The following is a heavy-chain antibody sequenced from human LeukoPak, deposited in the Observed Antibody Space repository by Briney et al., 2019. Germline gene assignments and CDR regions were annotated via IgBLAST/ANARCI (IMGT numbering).Heavy chain of an antibody. CDR2: IYTSGST. V-gene: IGHV4-4*07. CDR3: AREGLGGI. D-gene: IGHD7-27*01. CDR1: GGSISSYY. J-gene: IGHJ3*02. Sequence: SEALSLTCTVSGGSISSYYWSWIRQPAGKGLEWIGRIYTSGSTNYNPSLKSRVTISVDKSKNQCSLKLSSVTAADTAVYSCAREGLGGIWGQGTMVTVSS.